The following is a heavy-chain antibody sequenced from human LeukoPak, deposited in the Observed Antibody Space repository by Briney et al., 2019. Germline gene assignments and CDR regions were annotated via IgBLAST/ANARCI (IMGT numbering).Heavy chain of an antibody. CDR2: ISGYNGNT. D-gene: IGHD3-16*01. CDR3: ARTSHESVLYWSDP. Sequence: SVKVSCKASGYTFTTYGIGWVRQAPGQGLEWMGWISGYNGNTNCAQKFQGRVTMTTDTSTSTAYMELRSLRSDDTAVYYCARTSHESVLYWSDPWGQGTLVNVSS. CDR1: GYTFTTYG. V-gene: IGHV1-18*01. J-gene: IGHJ5*02.